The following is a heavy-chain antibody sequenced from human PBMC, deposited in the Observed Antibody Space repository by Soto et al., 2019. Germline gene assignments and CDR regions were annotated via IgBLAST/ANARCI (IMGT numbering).Heavy chain of an antibody. CDR2: ISGSGGST. J-gene: IGHJ4*02. CDR1: GVTFSNYA. D-gene: IGHD6-13*01. V-gene: IGHV3-23*01. Sequence: EVQLLESGGGLVQPGGSLRLSCAASGVTFSNYAVTWVRQATGKGLEWVSTISGSGGSTYYADSVKGRFTISRDNSKHTLYLQMNSLRAEDTAVYYCAKDQGSSWYEIDYWGQGTLVTFSS. CDR3: AKDQGSSWYEIDY.